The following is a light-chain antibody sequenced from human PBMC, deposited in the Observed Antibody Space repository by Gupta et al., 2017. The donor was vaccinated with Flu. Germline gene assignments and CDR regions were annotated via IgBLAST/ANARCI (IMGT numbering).Light chain of an antibody. CDR2: GVT. V-gene: IGLV2-14*01. Sequence: QSALTHPAFVSASPVQPLTISCTEISSDIGSYNYVSWYQPHPGTAPNLLIYGVTNRPSGVSNRFSCSNSGATASLTISGLQAEDEDYYYCSSCRSSTTVVFGGGTKLTVL. CDR1: SSDIGSYNY. CDR3: SSCRSSTTVV. J-gene: IGLJ2*01.